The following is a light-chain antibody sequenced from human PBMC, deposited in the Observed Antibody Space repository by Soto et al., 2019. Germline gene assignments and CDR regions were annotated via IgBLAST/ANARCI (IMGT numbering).Light chain of an antibody. Sequence: LQVTQSPPTLSASVGDRVTITCRASQTISTWMAWYQQKPGKAPKLLVYDASTLQSGVASRFSGSGSGTEFRLTISRLQPEDSATYSCIQYWDYSWTFGQVPKVDI. CDR3: IQYWDYSWT. CDR1: QTISTW. V-gene: IGKV1-5*01. J-gene: IGKJ1*01. CDR2: DAS.